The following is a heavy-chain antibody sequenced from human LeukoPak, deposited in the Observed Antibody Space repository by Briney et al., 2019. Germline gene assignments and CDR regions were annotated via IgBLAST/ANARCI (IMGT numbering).Heavy chain of an antibody. CDR1: GFTFSSYW. Sequence: GGSLRPSCAASGFTFSSYWMHWVRQAPGKGLVWVSRINSDGSSTSYADSVKGRFTISRDNAKNTLYLQMNSLRAEDTAVYYCARAYSGYDNLDYWGQGTLVTVSS. J-gene: IGHJ4*02. CDR3: ARAYSGYDNLDY. D-gene: IGHD5-12*01. CDR2: INSDGSST. V-gene: IGHV3-74*01.